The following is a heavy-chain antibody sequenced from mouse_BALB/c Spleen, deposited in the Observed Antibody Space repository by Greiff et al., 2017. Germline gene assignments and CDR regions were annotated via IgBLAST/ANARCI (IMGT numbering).Heavy chain of an antibody. J-gene: IGHJ3*01. CDR1: GFNIKDYY. D-gene: IGHD2-2*01. Sequence: EVQLQESGAELVRPGALVKLSCKASGFNIKDYYMHWVKQRPEQGLEWIGWIDPENGNTIYDPKFQGKASITADTSSNTAYLQLSSLTSEDTAVYYCALSSPYGYLAWFAYWGQGTLVTVSA. CDR2: IDPENGNT. V-gene: IGHV14-1*02. CDR3: ALSSPYGYLAWFAY.